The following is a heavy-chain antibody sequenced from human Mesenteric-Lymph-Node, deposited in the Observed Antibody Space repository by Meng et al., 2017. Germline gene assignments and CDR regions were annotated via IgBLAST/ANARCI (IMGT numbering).Heavy chain of an antibody. Sequence: SETLSLTCTVSGGSISSYYWSWIRQPAGKGLEWIGRIYTSGSTNYNPSLKSRVTMSVDTSKNQFSLKLSSVTAADTAVYYCARVPYYDILTGYHSDRFDYWGQGTLVTVSS. V-gene: IGHV4-4*07. CDR2: IYTSGST. CDR1: GGSISSYY. D-gene: IGHD3-9*01. J-gene: IGHJ4*02. CDR3: ARVPYYDILTGYHSDRFDY.